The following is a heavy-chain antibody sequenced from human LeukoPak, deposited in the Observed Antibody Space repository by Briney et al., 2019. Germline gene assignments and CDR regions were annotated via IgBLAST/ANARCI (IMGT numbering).Heavy chain of an antibody. Sequence: PSETLSLTCTVSGGSISSRSQYWGWIRQPPGKGLGWIGSIYYSGSTYHNPSLKSRVTISVDTSKNQFSLKVSSVTAADTAVYYCARLRGYSYGVLDYWGQGTLVTVSS. V-gene: IGHV4-39*01. CDR3: ARLRGYSYGVLDY. CDR2: IYYSGST. D-gene: IGHD5-18*01. J-gene: IGHJ4*02. CDR1: GGSISSRSQY.